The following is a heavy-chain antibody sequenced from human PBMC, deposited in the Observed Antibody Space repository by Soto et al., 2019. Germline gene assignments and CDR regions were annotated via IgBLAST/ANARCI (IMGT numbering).Heavy chain of an antibody. Sequence: QVQLVQSGAEVKKPGSSVKVSCKASGGTFSSYTISWVRQAPGQGLEWMGMIIPILGIANYAQKFQGRVTITADKSTSTAYMELSSLRSEDTAVYYCARDEDIVVVPAAISDYYYYGMDVWGQGTTVTVSS. CDR3: ARDEDIVVVPAAISDYYYYGMDV. CDR1: GGTFSSYT. D-gene: IGHD2-2*02. V-gene: IGHV1-69*08. J-gene: IGHJ6*02. CDR2: IIPILGIA.